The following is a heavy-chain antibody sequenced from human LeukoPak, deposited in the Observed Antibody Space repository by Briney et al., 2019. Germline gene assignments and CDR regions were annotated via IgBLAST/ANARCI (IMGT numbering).Heavy chain of an antibody. CDR1: GGSIISGY. V-gene: IGHV4-59*08. CDR3: VRLGYCDNGCCYFEH. Sequence: SETLSLTCIVSGGSIISGYWSWVRQPPGKGLEWIGYVSYSMDRNNKPSLRSRLSISLDTSRNDFSLQLTSVTAADTAVYYCVRLGYCDNGCCYFEHWGQGTLVTVS. J-gene: IGHJ4*02. D-gene: IGHD2-8*01. CDR2: VSYSMDR.